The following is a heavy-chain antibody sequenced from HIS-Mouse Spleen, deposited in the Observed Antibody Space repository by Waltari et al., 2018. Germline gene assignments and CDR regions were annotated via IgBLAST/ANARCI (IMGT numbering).Heavy chain of an antibody. CDR3: ASSQDIVVVPAAILGAFDI. Sequence: QVQLQQSGPGLVKPSQTLSLTCAISGDSVSSNSAAWNWIRQSPSRGLEWLGRTYYRSKWYNDYAVSVKSRITINPDTSKNQFSLQLNSVTPEDTAVYYCASSQDIVVVPAAILGAFDIWGQGTMVTVSS. CDR2: TYYRSKWYN. V-gene: IGHV6-1*01. J-gene: IGHJ3*02. CDR1: GDSVSSNSAA. D-gene: IGHD2-2*01.